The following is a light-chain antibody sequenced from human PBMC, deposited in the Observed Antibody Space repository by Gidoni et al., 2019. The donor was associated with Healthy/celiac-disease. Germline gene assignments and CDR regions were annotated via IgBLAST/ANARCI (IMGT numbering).Light chain of an antibody. CDR3: QQYYSTLGT. V-gene: IGKV4-1*01. Sequence: DIVMTQSPDSLAASLGERATINCKSSQSVLYSSNNKNYLAWYQQKPGQHPKLLIYWASTRESGVPDRFSGSGSGTDFTLTISSLQAEDVAVYYCQQYYSTLGTFXQXTKVEIK. CDR2: WAS. CDR1: QSVLYSSNNKNY. J-gene: IGKJ1*01.